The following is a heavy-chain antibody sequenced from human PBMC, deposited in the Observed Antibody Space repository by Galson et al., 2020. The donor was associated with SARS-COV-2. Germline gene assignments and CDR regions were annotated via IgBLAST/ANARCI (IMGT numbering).Heavy chain of an antibody. CDR1: GFTFSSYA. V-gene: IGHV3-30*04. D-gene: IGHD3-10*01. CDR2: ISYNGSNK. J-gene: IGHJ4*02. CDR3: ARTSGGNYYGDFYY. Sequence: AGSLRLSCAASGFTFSSYAMHWVRQAPGKGLEWVAVISYNGSNKYYADSVKGRFTISRDNSKNTLYLQMNSLGAEDTAVYYCARTSGGNYYGDFYYWGQGTLVTVSS.